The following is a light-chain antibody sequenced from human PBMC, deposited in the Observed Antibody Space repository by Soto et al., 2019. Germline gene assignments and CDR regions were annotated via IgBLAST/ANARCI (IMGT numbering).Light chain of an antibody. CDR1: HSFRGL. CDR3: QQYVSSGT. J-gene: IGKJ1*01. Sequence: ESVLTQSPGTLSLSPGERALLSCRASHSFRGLLAWYQQNPGQAPRLLIYDANNSATSIPDRFSGSGSGTDFTLSFSRVEPEDFAVYYCQQYVSSGTFGQGIKVDIK. V-gene: IGKV3-20*01. CDR2: DAN.